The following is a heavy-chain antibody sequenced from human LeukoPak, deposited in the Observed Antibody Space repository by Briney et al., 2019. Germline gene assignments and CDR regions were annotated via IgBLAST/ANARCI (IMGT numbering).Heavy chain of an antibody. V-gene: IGHV1-69*04. Sequence: SVKVSCKASGGTFSSSAVIWVRQAPGQGLEWIGRIIPILRIANYAQKFQGRVTITADKSTSTAYMELSSLRSEDTAVYYCARGGDYYDTGGSAATFDYWGQGTLVTVSS. J-gene: IGHJ4*02. CDR1: GGTFSSSA. CDR3: ARGGDYYDTGGSAATFDY. CDR2: IIPILRIA. D-gene: IGHD3-22*01.